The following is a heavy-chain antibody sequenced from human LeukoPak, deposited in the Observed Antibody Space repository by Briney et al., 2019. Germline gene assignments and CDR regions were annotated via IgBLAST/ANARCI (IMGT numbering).Heavy chain of an antibody. D-gene: IGHD1-26*01. Sequence: GGSLRLSCAASGFTFSSYWMHWVRQAPGKGLVWVSRINSDGSSTSYADSVKGRFTISGDNAKNTLYLQMNSLRAEDTAVYYCARDQLGELAEDYWGQGTLVTVSS. V-gene: IGHV3-74*01. J-gene: IGHJ4*02. CDR2: INSDGSST. CDR3: ARDQLGELAEDY. CDR1: GFTFSSYW.